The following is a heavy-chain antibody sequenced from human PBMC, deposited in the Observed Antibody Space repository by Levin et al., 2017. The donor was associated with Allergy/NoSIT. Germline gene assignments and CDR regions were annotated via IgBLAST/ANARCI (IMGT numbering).Heavy chain of an antibody. CDR3: ARDPHRYLYYYGSGFDY. V-gene: IGHV3-30-3*01. Sequence: GGSLRLSCAASGFTFSSYAMHWVRQAPGKGLEWVAVISYDGSNKYYADSVKGRFTISRDNSKNTLYLQMNSLRAEDTAVYYCARDPHRYLYYYGSGFDYWGQGTLVTVSS. J-gene: IGHJ4*02. D-gene: IGHD3-10*01. CDR2: ISYDGSNK. CDR1: GFTFSSYA.